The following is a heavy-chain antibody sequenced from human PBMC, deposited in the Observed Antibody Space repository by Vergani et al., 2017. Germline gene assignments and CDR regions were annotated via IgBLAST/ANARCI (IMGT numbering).Heavy chain of an antibody. V-gene: IGHV3-23*01. J-gene: IGHJ5*02. CDR3: AKDLGTASGGGWFDP. CDR1: GFTFSSYA. Sequence: EVQLLESGGGLVQPGGSLRLSCAASGFTFSSYAMSWVRQAPGKGLEWVSAISGSGGSTYYADSVKGRFTISRDNSKNTLYLQMNSLRAEDTALYYFAKDLGTASGGGWFDPWGQGTLVTVSS. CDR2: ISGSGGST. D-gene: IGHD3-16*01.